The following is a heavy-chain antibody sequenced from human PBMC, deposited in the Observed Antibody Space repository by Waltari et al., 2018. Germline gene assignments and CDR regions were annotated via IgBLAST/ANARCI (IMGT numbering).Heavy chain of an antibody. Sequence: QVNLVESGGRVVQPGPSLRLSCHASGISRRTPGFPWVRQASGKGLEWVATTSYDGSNDFYADSVKGRFTVSRDNSRNTLSLQMDSLRHEDTAVYYCAKDLFLGRGGMDVWGQGTTVTVSS. V-gene: IGHV3-30*18. J-gene: IGHJ6*02. D-gene: IGHD7-27*01. CDR1: GISRRTPG. CDR3: AKDLFLGRGGMDV. CDR2: TSYDGSND.